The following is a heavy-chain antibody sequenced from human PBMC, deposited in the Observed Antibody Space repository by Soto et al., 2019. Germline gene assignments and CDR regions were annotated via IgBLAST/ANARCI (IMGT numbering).Heavy chain of an antibody. V-gene: IGHV3-21*01. Sequence: EVQLVESGGGLVKPGGSLRLSCAASGFTFSSYSMNWVRQAPGKGLEWVSSISSSSSYIYYADSVKGRFTISRDNAKNSLYLQMNSLRAEDTAVYYCAREHYDCWSGYYYYYMDVWGKGTTVTVSS. D-gene: IGHD3-3*01. J-gene: IGHJ6*03. CDR2: ISSSSSYI. CDR3: AREHYDCWSGYYYYYMDV. CDR1: GFTFSSYS.